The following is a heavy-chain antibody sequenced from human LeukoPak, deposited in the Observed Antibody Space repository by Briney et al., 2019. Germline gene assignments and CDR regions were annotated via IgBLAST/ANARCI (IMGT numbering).Heavy chain of an antibody. CDR1: GFTFSSYS. Sequence: GGSLRLSCAASGFTFSSYSMNWVRQAPGKGLEWVSSISSSSSYIYYADSVKGRFTISRDTSKNTVYLQMNTLRAEDTAVYYCAREAYSDSSGSATPYWGQGTLVTVSS. J-gene: IGHJ4*02. D-gene: IGHD3-22*01. CDR2: ISSSSSYI. CDR3: AREAYSDSSGSATPY. V-gene: IGHV3-21*04.